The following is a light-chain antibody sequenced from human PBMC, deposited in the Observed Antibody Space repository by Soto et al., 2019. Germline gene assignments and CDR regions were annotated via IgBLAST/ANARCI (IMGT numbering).Light chain of an antibody. V-gene: IGKV1-5*01. CDR2: DAS. J-gene: IGKJ1*01. CDR3: QQYNILST. CDR1: QSIRHW. Sequence: DIQMTQSPSTLSASVGDRVTITFRASQSIRHWVAWYQYKPVKDPKILIYDASTLESWVPTRFSGSGSGTEFTLNISSLHPDDFGTDYCQQYNILSTFGQGTKV.